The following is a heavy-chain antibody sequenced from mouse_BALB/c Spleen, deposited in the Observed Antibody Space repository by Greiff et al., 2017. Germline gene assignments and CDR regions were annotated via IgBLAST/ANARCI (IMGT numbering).Heavy chain of an antibody. CDR2: ISSGGST. D-gene: IGHD1-2*01. J-gene: IGHJ1*01. CDR1: GFTFSSYA. Sequence: EVQRVESGGGLVKPGGSLKLSCAASGFTFSSYAMSWVRQTPEKRLEWVASISSGGSTYYPDSVKGRFTISRDNARNILYLQMSSLRSEDTAMYYCARVSITTAWYFDVWGAGTTVTVSS. CDR3: ARVSITTAWYFDV. V-gene: IGHV5-6-5*01.